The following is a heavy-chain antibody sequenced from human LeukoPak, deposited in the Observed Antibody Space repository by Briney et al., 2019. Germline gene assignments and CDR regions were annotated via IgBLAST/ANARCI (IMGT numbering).Heavy chain of an antibody. V-gene: IGHV4-59*01. D-gene: IGHD1-26*01. CDR2: IYYSGST. CDR3: ARVGVGATGDY. CDR1: GGSISSYY. Sequence: SETLSLTCTVSGGSISSYYWSWIRQPPGKGLEWIGYIYYSGSTNYNPSLKSRVTISVDTSKNQFSLKLSSVTAADTAVYYCARVGVGATGDYWGQGTLVTVSS. J-gene: IGHJ4*02.